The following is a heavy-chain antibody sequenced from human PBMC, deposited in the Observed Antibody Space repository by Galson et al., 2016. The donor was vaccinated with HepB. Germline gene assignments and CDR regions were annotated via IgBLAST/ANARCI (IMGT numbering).Heavy chain of an antibody. CDR1: GYTFRNFV. CDR2: ISVYNGDT. V-gene: IGHV1-18*04. Sequence: SVKVSCKASGYTFRNFVINWVRQAPGQGLEWMGRISVYNGDTSFPQNLQVRATLTTDTSSNTAYMELRSLRPDDTALYYCAREGYGGIDAFDIWGQGKMVIVSS. CDR3: AREGYGGIDAFDI. D-gene: IGHD4-23*01. J-gene: IGHJ3*02.